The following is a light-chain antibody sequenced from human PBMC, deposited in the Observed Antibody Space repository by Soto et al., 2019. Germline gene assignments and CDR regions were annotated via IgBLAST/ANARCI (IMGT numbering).Light chain of an antibody. CDR3: QSYDSSLSGWV. CDR2: GNS. CDR1: SSNIVAGYD. V-gene: IGLV1-40*01. Sequence: QSVLTQPPSVCGAPGQRVTISCTASSSNIVAGYDVHWYQQLPGTVPKLLIYGNSNRPSGVPDRFSGSKSGTSASLAITGLQAEDEADYYCQSYDSSLSGWVFGGGTKLTVL. J-gene: IGLJ3*02.